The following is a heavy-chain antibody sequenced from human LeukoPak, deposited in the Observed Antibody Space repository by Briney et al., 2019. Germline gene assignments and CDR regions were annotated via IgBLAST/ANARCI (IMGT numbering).Heavy chain of an antibody. D-gene: IGHD3-10*01. CDR2: MNPNSGNT. J-gene: IGHJ4*02. CDR1: GYTFTSYD. V-gene: IGHV1-8*01. CDR3: ARTMVRGVTNDY. Sequence: ASVKVSCKASGYTFTSYDINWVRQATGQGLEWMGWMNPNSGNTGYAQKFQGRVTMTRNTSISTAYMELSSLRSEDTAVYYCARTMVRGVTNDYWGQGTLVTVSS.